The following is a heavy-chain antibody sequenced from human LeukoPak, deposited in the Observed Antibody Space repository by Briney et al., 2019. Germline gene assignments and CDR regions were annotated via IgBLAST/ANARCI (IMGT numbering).Heavy chain of an antibody. Sequence: GGSLRLSCAASGFAFSSYSMNWVRQAPGKGLEWVSYITSSSSAIYYADSVKGRFTISRDNSKNSLYLQMNSLRAEDTAVYYCARKSGSSGYPFDYWGQGTVVTVSS. CDR3: ARKSGSSGYPFDY. J-gene: IGHJ4*02. CDR1: GFAFSSYS. D-gene: IGHD3-22*01. CDR2: ITSSSSAI. V-gene: IGHV3-48*01.